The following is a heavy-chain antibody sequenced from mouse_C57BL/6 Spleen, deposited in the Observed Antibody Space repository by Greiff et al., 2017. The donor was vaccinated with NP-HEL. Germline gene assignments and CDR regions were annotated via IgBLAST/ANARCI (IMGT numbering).Heavy chain of an antibody. D-gene: IGHD1-1*01. CDR1: GYTFTDHT. V-gene: IGHV1-78*01. CDR3: ARRGDYYGSSAWFAY. CDR2: IYPRDGST. Sequence: QVQLKQSDAELVKPGASVKISCKVSGYTFTDHTIHWMKQRPEQGLEWIGYIYPRDGSTKYNEKFKGKATLTADKSSSTAYMQLNSLTSEDSVVYLCARRGDYYGSSAWFAYWGQGTLVTVSA. J-gene: IGHJ3*01.